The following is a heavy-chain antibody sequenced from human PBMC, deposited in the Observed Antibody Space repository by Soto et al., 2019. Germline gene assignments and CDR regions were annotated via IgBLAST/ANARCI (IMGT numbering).Heavy chain of an antibody. D-gene: IGHD1-26*01. CDR1: GVTFSSYA. Sequence: QVQLVQSGAEVKKPGSSVKVSCKASGVTFSSYAISWVRQAPGQGLEWMGGIIPIFGTANYAQKFQGRVTITADESTSTAYMELSSLRSEDTAVYYCARDPMSGGATGLYYYYGMDVWGQGTTVTVSS. CDR2: IIPIFGTA. V-gene: IGHV1-69*01. CDR3: ARDPMSGGATGLYYYYGMDV. J-gene: IGHJ6*02.